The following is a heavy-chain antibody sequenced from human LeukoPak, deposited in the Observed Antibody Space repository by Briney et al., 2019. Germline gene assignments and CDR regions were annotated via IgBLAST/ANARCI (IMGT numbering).Heavy chain of an antibody. J-gene: IGHJ6*03. CDR1: GFIVRSNY. CDR3: ARDRPSRLGDTYYYYYMDV. D-gene: IGHD3-16*01. CDR2: FFCGGST. V-gene: IGHV3-53*05. Sequence: SGGALRISCGGPGFIVRSNYMSWGRQGPGEGVGGGSVFFCGGSTYYADSVKGRFTISRGNSKNTLYLQMNSLRAEDTAVYYCARDRPSRLGDTYYYYYMDVWGKGTTVTVSS.